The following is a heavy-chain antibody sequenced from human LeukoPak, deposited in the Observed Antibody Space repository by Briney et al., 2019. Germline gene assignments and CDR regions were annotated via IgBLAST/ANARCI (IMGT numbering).Heavy chain of an antibody. V-gene: IGHV1-69*05. J-gene: IGHJ4*02. CDR2: IIPIFGTA. CDR3: ATGNIRFLQWLSFDY. D-gene: IGHD3-3*01. CDR1: GFTFTDHY. Sequence: GASVQVSCKSSGFTFTDHYIHWVRQGPGQGLEWMGGIIPIFGTANYAQKFQRRVTITTDDSTSTAYMELSSLRSEDTAVYYCATGNIRFLQWLSFDYWGQGTLVTVSS.